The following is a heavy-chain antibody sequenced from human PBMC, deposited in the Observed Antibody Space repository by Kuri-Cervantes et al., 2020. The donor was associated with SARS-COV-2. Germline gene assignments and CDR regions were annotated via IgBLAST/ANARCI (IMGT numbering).Heavy chain of an antibody. J-gene: IGHJ4*02. V-gene: IGHV3-23*01. Sequence: GGSLRLSCAVSGFPFSDYAMSWVRQAPGKGLEWVSGIGGSGGNTYYADSVKGRFTISRDNSKNTVYLQMNSLRAEDTAIYHCAKGSRRSVAGLIFDYWGQGTLVTVSS. CDR3: AKGSRRSVAGLIFDY. D-gene: IGHD6-19*01. CDR2: IGGSGGNT. CDR1: GFPFSDYA.